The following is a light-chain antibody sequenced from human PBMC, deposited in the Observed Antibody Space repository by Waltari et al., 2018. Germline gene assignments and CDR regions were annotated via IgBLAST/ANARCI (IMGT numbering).Light chain of an antibody. Sequence: DIQMTQSPSSVSASVGDTVTITCRASQDISNQLTWYQQKPGKAPKFLIYDASTLESGVPSRFSGSGSGTDFTLTVRSLQPEDFATYYCQETNTFPITFGQGHDWRLN. CDR1: QDISNQ. CDR2: DAS. CDR3: QETNTFPIT. J-gene: IGKJ5*01. V-gene: IGKV1D-12*01.